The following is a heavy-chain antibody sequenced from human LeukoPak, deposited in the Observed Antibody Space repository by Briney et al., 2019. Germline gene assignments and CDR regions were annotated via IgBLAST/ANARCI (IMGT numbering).Heavy chain of an antibody. CDR1: GFTFSSYS. D-gene: IGHD1-26*01. Sequence: GGSLRLSCAASGFTFSSYSMNWVRQAPGKGLEWVSYINIISSEIYYGDSVKGRFTISTDNAKNSVYLQMNSLRAEDTAVYYCATGPYSGSHYGGYWGQGTLVTVSS. J-gene: IGHJ4*02. CDR3: ATGPYSGSHYGGY. V-gene: IGHV3-48*01. CDR2: INIISSEI.